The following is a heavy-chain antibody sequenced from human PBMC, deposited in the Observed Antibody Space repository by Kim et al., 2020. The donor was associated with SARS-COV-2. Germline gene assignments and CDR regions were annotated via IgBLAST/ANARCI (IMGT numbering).Heavy chain of an antibody. CDR3: VRGRAAIGASRYVMDV. CDR2: INHYSGAT. Sequence: ASVKVSCKASGYAFTDYYMHWLRQAPGQGLEWMGWINHYSGATLYAQEFQGRITITRDTSITTTYMDLSGLRSDDTALYYCVRGRAAIGASRYVMDVWGQGTRVTVSS. CDR1: GYAFTDYY. J-gene: IGHJ6*02. D-gene: IGHD5-12*01. V-gene: IGHV1-2*02.